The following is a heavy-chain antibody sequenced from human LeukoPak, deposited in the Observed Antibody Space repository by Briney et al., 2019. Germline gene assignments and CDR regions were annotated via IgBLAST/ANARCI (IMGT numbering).Heavy chain of an antibody. CDR1: GGTFSSYA. D-gene: IGHD4-11*01. CDR3: ASNYSPYYYGMDV. V-gene: IGHV1-69*13. CDR2: IIPIFGTA. Sequence: ASVKVSCKASGGTFSSYAISWVRQAPGQGLEWMGGIIPIFGTANYAQKFQGRVTITADESTSTAYMELSSLRSEDTAVYYCASNYSPYYYGMDVWGQGTTVTVSS. J-gene: IGHJ6*02.